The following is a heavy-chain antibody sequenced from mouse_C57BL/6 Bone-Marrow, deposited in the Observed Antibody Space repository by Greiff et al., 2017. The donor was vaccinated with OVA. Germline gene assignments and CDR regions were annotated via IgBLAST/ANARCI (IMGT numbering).Heavy chain of an antibody. V-gene: IGHV1-55*01. D-gene: IGHD2-4*01. CDR3: ARSEGYDYDGEAWFAY. J-gene: IGHJ3*01. CDR2: IYPGSGST. CDR1: VYTFTSYW. Sequence: QVQLKQPGAELVKPGASVKMSCKASVYTFTSYWLTWVKQRPGQGLEWIGDIYPGSGSTNYNEKFKSKATLTVDTSSSTAYMQLSSLTSEDSAVYYCARSEGYDYDGEAWFAYWGQGTLVTVSA.